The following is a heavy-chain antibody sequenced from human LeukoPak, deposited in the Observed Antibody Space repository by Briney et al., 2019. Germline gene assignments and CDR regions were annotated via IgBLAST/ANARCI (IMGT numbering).Heavy chain of an antibody. CDR1: GFTVSSNY. V-gene: IGHV3-66*01. CDR2: IYSGGST. CDR3: ARDRGRDYVGNWFDP. Sequence: PGGSLRLSCAASGFTVSSNYMSWVRQAPGKGLEWVSVIYSGGSTYYADSVKGRFTISRDNSKNTLYLQMNSLRAEDTAVYYCARDRGRDYVGNWFDPWGQGTLVTVSS. D-gene: IGHD4-17*01. J-gene: IGHJ5*02.